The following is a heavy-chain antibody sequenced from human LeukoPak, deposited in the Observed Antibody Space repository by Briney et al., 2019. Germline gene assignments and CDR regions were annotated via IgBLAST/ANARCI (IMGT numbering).Heavy chain of an antibody. Sequence: ASVKVSCKASGYTFTGYYMHWVRQAPGQGLEGMGWINPNSGGTNYAQKFQGWVTMTRDTSISTAYMELSRLRSDDTAVYYCARDNYGSGEANWFDPWGQGTLVTVSS. V-gene: IGHV1-2*04. CDR3: ARDNYGSGEANWFDP. CDR1: GYTFTGYY. J-gene: IGHJ5*02. CDR2: INPNSGGT. D-gene: IGHD3-10*01.